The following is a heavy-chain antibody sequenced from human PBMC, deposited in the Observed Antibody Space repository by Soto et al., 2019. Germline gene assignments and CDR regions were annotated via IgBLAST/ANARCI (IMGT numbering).Heavy chain of an antibody. J-gene: IGHJ4*02. CDR3: ARDLPLYCRGDCNFDF. D-gene: IGHD2-21*02. Sequence: GGSLRLSCGGSGFIFSRYGMHWVRQAPGKGLEWVTGISYDGGERFYADSVKGRFTISRDNSKNRLDLQMSSLRPEDTAVYYCARDLPLYCRGDCNFDFWGQGTLVTVSS. CDR1: GFIFSRYG. CDR2: ISYDGGER. V-gene: IGHV3-30*03.